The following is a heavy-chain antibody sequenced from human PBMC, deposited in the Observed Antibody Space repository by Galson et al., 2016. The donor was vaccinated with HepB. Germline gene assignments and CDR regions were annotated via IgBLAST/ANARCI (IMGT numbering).Heavy chain of an antibody. CDR2: IGYSANT. D-gene: IGHD3-10*01. J-gene: IGHJ4*02. Sequence: ETLSLTCIVSGGSISASYFWGWIRQPPGKGLEWIGIIGYSANTYYNPSFKSRLTMSVDTSKNQFSLRLTSVTAADTALYYCARQAGLGTYFDYFDYWGQGALVTVSS. V-gene: IGHV4-39*01. CDR1: GGSISASYF. CDR3: ARQAGLGTYFDYFDY.